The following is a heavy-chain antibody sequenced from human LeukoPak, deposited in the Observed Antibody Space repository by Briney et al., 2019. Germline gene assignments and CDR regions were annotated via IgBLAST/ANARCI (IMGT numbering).Heavy chain of an antibody. Sequence: SETLSLTCTVSGGSISSYYWSWIRQPPGKGLEWIGYISYSGSTNYNPSLKSRVTISIDTSKNQFSLNLSSVTAADTAVYYCARVPDTAMVDFDYWGQGTLVTVSS. CDR1: GGSISSYY. CDR3: ARVPDTAMVDFDY. V-gene: IGHV4-59*12. J-gene: IGHJ4*02. D-gene: IGHD5-18*01. CDR2: ISYSGST.